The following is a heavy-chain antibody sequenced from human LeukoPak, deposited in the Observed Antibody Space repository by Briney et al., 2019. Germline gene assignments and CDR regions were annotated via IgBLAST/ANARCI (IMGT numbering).Heavy chain of an antibody. CDR2: IIPIFGTA. CDR3: ASPWGFGETG. J-gene: IGHJ4*02. Sequence: ASVKVSCKASGGTFRSYAISWVRQAPGQGLGWMGGIIPIFGTANYAQKFPGRVTITTDESTSTAYMELSSLRSEDTAVYYCASPWGFGETGWGQGTLVTVSS. V-gene: IGHV1-69*05. D-gene: IGHD3-10*01. CDR1: GGTFRSYA.